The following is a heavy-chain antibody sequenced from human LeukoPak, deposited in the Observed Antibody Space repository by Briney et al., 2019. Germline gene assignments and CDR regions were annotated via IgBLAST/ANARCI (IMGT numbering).Heavy chain of an antibody. D-gene: IGHD1-26*01. Sequence: GGSLRLSCAASGFTFSSYSMNWVRQAPGKGLEWVSYISSSSTIYYADSVKGRFTISRDNAKNSLYLQMNSLRAEDTAVYYCAREEVLGATALDYWGQGTLVTVSS. CDR2: ISSSSTI. CDR3: AREEVLGATALDY. CDR1: GFTFSSYS. J-gene: IGHJ4*02. V-gene: IGHV3-48*01.